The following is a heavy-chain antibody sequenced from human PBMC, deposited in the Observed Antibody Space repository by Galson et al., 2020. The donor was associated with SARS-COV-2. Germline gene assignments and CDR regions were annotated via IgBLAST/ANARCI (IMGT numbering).Heavy chain of an antibody. J-gene: IGHJ6*02. Sequence: GESLKISCKASGYTFTSHGISWERQAPGQRPEWMGWISDYNGTTNYAQKLQGRDTMTTDTSTSTAYMELRSLRSDDTAVYYCARATGAAAGTWVYYYGMDVWGQGTTVTVSS. D-gene: IGHD6-13*01. CDR2: ISDYNGTT. V-gene: IGHV1-18*01. CDR3: ARATGAAAGTWVYYYGMDV. CDR1: GYTFTSHG.